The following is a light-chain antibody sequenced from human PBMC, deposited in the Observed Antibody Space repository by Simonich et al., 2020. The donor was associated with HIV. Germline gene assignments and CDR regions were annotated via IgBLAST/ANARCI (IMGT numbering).Light chain of an antibody. J-gene: IGLJ3*02. CDR3: AAWDDSLSGPV. CDR2: RNN. V-gene: IGLV1-47*01. Sequence: QSVLTQPPSASGTPGQRVTISCSGSSSNIGSNYVYWDQQLPGTAPKRLIFRNNQRPSGVPDRFCGSKSGTSASLAISGLRSEDEADYYCAAWDDSLSGPVFGGGTKLTVL. CDR1: SSNIGSNY.